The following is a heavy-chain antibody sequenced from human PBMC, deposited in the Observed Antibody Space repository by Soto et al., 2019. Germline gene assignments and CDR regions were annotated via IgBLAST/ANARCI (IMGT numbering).Heavy chain of an antibody. V-gene: IGHV3-74*01. Sequence: EVQLVESGGGLVQPGGSLRLSCAASGFTFSSYWMHWVRQARGKGLVWVSRINSDGSSTSYADSVKGRFTISRDNAKNTLYLQKNSLRAVDTAVYYCARVRRRSSHYYGMDVWGQGTTVTVSS. CDR1: GFTFSSYW. CDR3: ARVRRRSSHYYGMDV. D-gene: IGHD6-6*01. CDR2: INSDGSST. J-gene: IGHJ6*02.